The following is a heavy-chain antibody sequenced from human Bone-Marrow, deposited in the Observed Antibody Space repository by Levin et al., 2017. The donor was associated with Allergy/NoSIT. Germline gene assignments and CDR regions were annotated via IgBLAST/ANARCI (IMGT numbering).Heavy chain of an antibody. D-gene: IGHD6-13*01. V-gene: IGHV3-43D*03. CDR2: ISWDGGST. J-gene: IGHJ6*02. CDR1: GFTFDDYA. Sequence: GESLKISCAASGFTFDDYAMHWVRQAPGKGLEWVSLISWDGGSTYYADSVKGRFTISRDNSKKSLYLQMNSLRGEDTALYYCTRVAAAQSYHYYGMDVWGQGTTVTVSS. CDR3: TRVAAAQSYHYYGMDV.